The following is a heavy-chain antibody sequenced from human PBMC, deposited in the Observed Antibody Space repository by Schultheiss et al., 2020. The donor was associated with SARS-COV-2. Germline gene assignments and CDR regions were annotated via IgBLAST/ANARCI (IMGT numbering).Heavy chain of an antibody. CDR2: ISYDGSDK. Sequence: GGSLRLSCAASGFTFSSYSMNWVRQAPGKGLEWVAVISYDGSDKYYADSVKGRFTISRDNSKNTLYLQMNSLRAEDTAVYYCARTVLPTVTTGYDYWGQGTLVTVSS. CDR3: ARTVLPTVTTGYDY. CDR1: GFTFSSYS. V-gene: IGHV3-30*03. J-gene: IGHJ4*02. D-gene: IGHD4-11*01.